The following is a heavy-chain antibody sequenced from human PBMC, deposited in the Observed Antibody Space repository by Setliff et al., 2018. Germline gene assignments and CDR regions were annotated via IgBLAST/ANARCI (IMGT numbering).Heavy chain of an antibody. Sequence: SETLSLTCTVSGYSISSGYYWGWIRQPPGKGLEWIGNMYHSGSVYYNPSLKSRVTISVDTSKNQFSLKLSSVTAADTAVYYCARSTYGGAAAAYYFDYWGQGTLVTVSS. CDR2: MYHSGSV. CDR3: ARSTYGGAAAAYYFDY. V-gene: IGHV4-38-2*02. CDR1: GYSISSGYY. D-gene: IGHD6-13*01. J-gene: IGHJ4*02.